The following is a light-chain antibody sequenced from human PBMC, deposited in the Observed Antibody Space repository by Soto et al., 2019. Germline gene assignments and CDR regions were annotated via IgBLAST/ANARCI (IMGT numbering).Light chain of an antibody. CDR2: GAS. V-gene: IGKV3-20*01. Sequence: EVVLTQSPSTQSLSPGERATLSSRDSQSISNNYLAWYQHRPGQAPRLLIYGASKRATGIPDRFSGSGSGTVFTLTISGLEPEDFAVYYCQQYGSSPRYTFGQGTKLEI. CDR1: QSISNNY. J-gene: IGKJ2*01. CDR3: QQYGSSPRYT.